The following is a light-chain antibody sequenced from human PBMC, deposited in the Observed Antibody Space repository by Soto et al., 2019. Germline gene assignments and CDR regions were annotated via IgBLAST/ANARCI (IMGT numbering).Light chain of an antibody. Sequence: QSVLTQPPSASGTPGQRVTISCSGSSSNIGSNYVYWYQQLPGTAPKLLIYRNNQRPSGVPDRFSGSKSGTSASLAISGLRSEDEADYYCAAWDDSLSGRVFGGGTQQTVL. CDR3: AAWDDSLSGRV. CDR2: RNN. V-gene: IGLV1-47*01. CDR1: SSNIGSNY. J-gene: IGLJ2*01.